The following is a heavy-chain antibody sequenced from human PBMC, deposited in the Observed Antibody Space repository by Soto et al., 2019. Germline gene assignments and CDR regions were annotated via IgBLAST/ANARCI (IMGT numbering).Heavy chain of an antibody. Sequence: QVQLVQSGAEVKKPGSSVKVSCKASGGTFSSYAISWVRQAPGQGLEWMGGIIPIFGTANYAHQFQGRVTITADESTSTAYMELSSLRSEDTAVYYCARVDYDSPSYYYYYGMDVWGQGTTVTVSS. J-gene: IGHJ6*02. CDR3: ARVDYDSPSYYYYYGMDV. CDR2: IIPIFGTA. CDR1: GGTFSSYA. V-gene: IGHV1-69*12. D-gene: IGHD3-3*01.